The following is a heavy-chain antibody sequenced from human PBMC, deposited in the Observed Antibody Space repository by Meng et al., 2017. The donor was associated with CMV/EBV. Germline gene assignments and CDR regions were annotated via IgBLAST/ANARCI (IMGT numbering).Heavy chain of an antibody. J-gene: IGHJ6*02. CDR1: GFTFRNFP. D-gene: IGHD3-22*01. CDR2: ISYDGRTT. CDR3: ARAAFYYDNSDLAGMDV. Sequence: GGSLRLSCAASGFTFRNFPIHWVRQAPGQGPEWVASISYDGRTTNYADSVKGRFTVSRDDNINTVFMQMNNVRPEDTAVYYCARAAFYYDNSDLAGMDVWGQGTAVTVSS. V-gene: IGHV3-30*04.